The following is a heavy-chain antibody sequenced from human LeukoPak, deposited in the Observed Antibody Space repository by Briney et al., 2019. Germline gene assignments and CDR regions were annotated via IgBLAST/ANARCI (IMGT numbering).Heavy chain of an antibody. CDR2: IKQDGSEK. CDR3: ARVPYILTAKRETYYYYGMYV. D-gene: IGHD3-9*01. J-gene: IGHJ6*02. CDR1: GFTFSSYW. V-gene: IGHV3-7*01. Sequence: GGSLRLSCAASGFTFSSYWMSWVRQAPGKGLEWVANIKQDGSEKYYVDSVKGRFTISRDNAKNSLYLQMTSLRAEDTAGYYCARVPYILTAKRETYYYYGMYVWGQGTTVTVSS.